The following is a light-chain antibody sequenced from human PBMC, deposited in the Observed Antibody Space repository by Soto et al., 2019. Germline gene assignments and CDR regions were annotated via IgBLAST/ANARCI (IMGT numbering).Light chain of an antibody. Sequence: QSVLTQPPSASATPGQRGTISCSGSSSNIGNNNAYWYQHVPGTAPKLIIHPNTLRPSWVPDRFSGSKSGTSASLAISGLQSDDDSDYYCAAWDDSLGAVVFGEGTKLTVL. CDR2: PNT. J-gene: IGLJ2*01. CDR1: SSNIGNNN. CDR3: AAWDDSLGAVV. V-gene: IGLV1-47*02.